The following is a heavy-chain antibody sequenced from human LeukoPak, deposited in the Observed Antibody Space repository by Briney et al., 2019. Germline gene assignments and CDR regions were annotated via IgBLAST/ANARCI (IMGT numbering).Heavy chain of an antibody. CDR1: GFTFSDYY. V-gene: IGHV3-11*01. CDR2: ISSSGSTI. CDR3: ARDAHSSGWYDAFDI. J-gene: IGHJ3*02. D-gene: IGHD6-19*01. Sequence: GGSLRLSCAASGFTFSDYYMSWIRQAPGKGLEWVSYISSSGSTIYYADSVKGRFTISRDNAKNSLYLQMNSLRAEDTAVYYCARDAHSSGWYDAFDIWGQGTVVTVSS.